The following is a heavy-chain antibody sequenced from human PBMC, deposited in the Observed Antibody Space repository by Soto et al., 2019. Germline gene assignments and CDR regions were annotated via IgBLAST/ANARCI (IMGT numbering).Heavy chain of an antibody. D-gene: IGHD2-2*03. Sequence: SVKVSCRASGGTFSSYAISWVRQAPGQGLEWMGGIIPIFGTANYAQKFQGRVTITADKSTSTAYMELSSLRSEDTAVYYCASSYGYCSSTSCLRPFDYWGQGTLVTVSS. CDR3: ASSYGYCSSTSCLRPFDY. V-gene: IGHV1-69*06. CDR1: GGTFSSYA. J-gene: IGHJ4*02. CDR2: IIPIFGTA.